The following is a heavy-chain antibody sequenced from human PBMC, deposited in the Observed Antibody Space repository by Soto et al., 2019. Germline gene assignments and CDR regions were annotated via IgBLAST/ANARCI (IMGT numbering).Heavy chain of an antibody. CDR1: GGSISSGDYY. CDR3: ARDRPPPQGYSGYERYYYYGMDV. D-gene: IGHD5-12*01. V-gene: IGHV4-30-4*01. CDR2: IYYSGST. J-gene: IGHJ6*02. Sequence: PSETLSLTCTVSGGSISSGDYYWSWIRQPPGKGLEWIGYIYYSGSTHYNPSLKSRVTISVDTSKNQFSLKLSSVTAADTAVYYCARDRPPPQGYSGYERYYYYGMDVWGQGTTVTVSS.